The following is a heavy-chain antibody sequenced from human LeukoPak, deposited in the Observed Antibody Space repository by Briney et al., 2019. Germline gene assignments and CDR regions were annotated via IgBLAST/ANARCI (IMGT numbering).Heavy chain of an antibody. V-gene: IGHV4-31*03. D-gene: IGHD3-22*01. Sequence: SQTLSLTCTVSGGSISSGGYYWSWIRQHPGQGLEWIGYIYYSGSTYYNPSLKSRVTISVDTSKNQFSLKLSSVTAADTAVYYCARCRSPPGITMIDYWGQGTLVTVSS. CDR3: ARCRSPPGITMIDY. J-gene: IGHJ4*02. CDR2: IYYSGST. CDR1: GGSISSGGYY.